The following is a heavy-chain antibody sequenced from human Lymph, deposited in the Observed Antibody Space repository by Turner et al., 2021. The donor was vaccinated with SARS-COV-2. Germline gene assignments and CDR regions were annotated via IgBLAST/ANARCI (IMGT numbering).Heavy chain of an antibody. CDR2: IYSGGST. Sequence: EVHLVESVGGLVQPGGSLRLSCAASGLLVSRNYMSWVRQAPGKGLEWVSVIYSGGSTYYADSGKGRFTISRDNSKDTLFLQMNSLGAEDTAVYYCARDFREGALDIWGQGTMVTISS. J-gene: IGHJ3*02. CDR3: ARDFREGALDI. V-gene: IGHV3-66*01. D-gene: IGHD3-10*01. CDR1: GLLVSRNY.